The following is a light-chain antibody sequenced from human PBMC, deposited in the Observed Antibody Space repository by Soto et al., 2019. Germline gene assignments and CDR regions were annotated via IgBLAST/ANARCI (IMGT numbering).Light chain of an antibody. CDR1: QSLDSK. J-gene: IGKJ4*01. V-gene: IGKV3-20*01. CDR2: DAS. CDR3: QQYGSSPLT. Sequence: QSQATMSMSPGERVTPSCRASQSLDSKLAWYQQKPGQAPRLLIYDASSRATGIPDRFSGSGSGTDFTLTISRLEPEDFAVYYCQQYGSSPLTFCGGT.